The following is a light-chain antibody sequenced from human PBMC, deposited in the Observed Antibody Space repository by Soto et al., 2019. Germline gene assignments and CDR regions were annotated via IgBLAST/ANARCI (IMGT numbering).Light chain of an antibody. CDR1: QGIRND. CDR2: GAS. Sequence: AIKMSQSPSSLSASVGDRVTITCRASQGIRNDLGWFQQKPGKAPKLLIYGASNLQSGVPSRFSGSGSGTDFTLTISSLQPEDFATYYCLQDYTYPYTFGQGTKVDNK. V-gene: IGKV1-6*01. CDR3: LQDYTYPYT. J-gene: IGKJ2*01.